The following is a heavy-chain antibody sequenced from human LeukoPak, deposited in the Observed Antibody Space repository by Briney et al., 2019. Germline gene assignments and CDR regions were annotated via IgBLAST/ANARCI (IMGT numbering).Heavy chain of an antibody. CDR3: AREEVRGYLDY. Sequence: PGGSLRLSCAVSGFTFSAYSMNWVRQAPGKGLEWVSHISSSGTNIHYADSVKGRFTFSRDNAKNSLYLQMSSLRVENTAVYFCAREEVRGYLDYWGQGILVTVSS. D-gene: IGHD3-10*01. CDR2: ISSSGTNI. J-gene: IGHJ4*02. V-gene: IGHV3-48*01. CDR1: GFTFSAYS.